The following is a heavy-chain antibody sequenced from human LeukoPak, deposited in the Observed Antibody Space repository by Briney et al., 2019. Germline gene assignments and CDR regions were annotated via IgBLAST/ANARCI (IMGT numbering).Heavy chain of an antibody. CDR3: ARTPAQYTSSWYDY. CDR1: GGSIINYD. CDR2: MSYSGNT. V-gene: IGHV4-59*01. J-gene: IGHJ4*02. Sequence: PSETQSLTCTVSGGSIINYDWSWIRQPPGKGLEWIGYMSYSGNTNYNPSLKSRVTISVDTSKNQFSLKLTSVTAADTAVYYCARTPAQYTSSWYDYWGQGTLVTVSS. D-gene: IGHD6-13*01.